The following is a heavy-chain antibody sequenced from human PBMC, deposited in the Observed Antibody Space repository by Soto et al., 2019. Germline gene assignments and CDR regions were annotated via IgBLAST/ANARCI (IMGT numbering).Heavy chain of an antibody. V-gene: IGHV1-2*02. CDR2: INPKTGGT. CDR1: GYTFTDHY. D-gene: IGHD2-15*01. J-gene: IGHJ6*02. Sequence: ASVKVSCKSSGYTFTDHYIHWVRQAPGPGLEWMGWINPKTGGTNYAQKFQGRVTMTRDTSISTAYLDLSGLSSNDTAMYFCARWGQVYCSGGSCSRHDNPDAMDVWGQRPTHTVS. CDR3: ARWGQVYCSGGSCSRHDNPDAMDV.